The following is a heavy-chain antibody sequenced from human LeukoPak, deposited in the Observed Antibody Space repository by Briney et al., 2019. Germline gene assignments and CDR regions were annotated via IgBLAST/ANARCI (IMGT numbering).Heavy chain of an antibody. J-gene: IGHJ4*02. Sequence: PGGSLRLSCAASGFTFSSYAMSWVRQAPGKGLEWVSAISGSGGTTYYADFAKGRFSISRDNSENTLYLQMYSLRAEDTAVYHCAKFFDPSGGASGWTWTMDCWGQGTLVIVSS. D-gene: IGHD6-25*01. CDR1: GFTFSSYA. V-gene: IGHV3-23*01. CDR2: ISGSGGTT. CDR3: AKFFDPSGGASGWTWTMDC.